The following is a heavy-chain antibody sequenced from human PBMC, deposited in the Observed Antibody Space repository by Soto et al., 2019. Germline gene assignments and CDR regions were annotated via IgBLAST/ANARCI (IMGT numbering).Heavy chain of an antibody. CDR3: ARADILTGYPAFGFDY. V-gene: IGHV4-59*01. J-gene: IGHJ4*02. D-gene: IGHD3-9*01. CDR1: GGSISSYY. CDR2: IYYSGST. Sequence: SETLSLTCTVSGGSISSYYWSWIRQPPGKGLEWIGYIYYSGSTNYNPSLKSRVTISVDTSKNQFSLKLSSVTAADTAVYYCARADILTGYPAFGFDYWGQGTLVTVSS.